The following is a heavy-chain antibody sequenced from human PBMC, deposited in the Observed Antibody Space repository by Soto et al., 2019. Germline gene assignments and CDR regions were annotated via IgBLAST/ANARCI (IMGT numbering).Heavy chain of an antibody. V-gene: IGHV1-69*13. CDR3: AGGGRWLHLGYFDY. Sequence: ASVKVSCKASGGTFSSYAISWVRQAPGQGLEWMGGIIPIFGTANYAQKFQGRVTITADESTSTAYMELSSLRSEDTAVYYCAGGGRWLHLGYFDYWGQGTLVTVSS. D-gene: IGHD5-12*01. CDR2: IIPIFGTA. J-gene: IGHJ4*02. CDR1: GGTFSSYA.